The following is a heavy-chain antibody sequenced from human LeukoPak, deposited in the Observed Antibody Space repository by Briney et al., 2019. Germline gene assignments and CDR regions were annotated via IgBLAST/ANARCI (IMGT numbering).Heavy chain of an antibody. CDR3: ASSGSYRFDY. CDR2: IKQDGSEK. V-gene: IGHV3-7*01. Sequence: PGGSLRLSCVASGFTFSSYWMSGVRQAPGKGLEWVANIKQDGSEKYYVDSVKGRFTISRDNAKNSLYLQMNSLRDEDTAVYYCASSGSYRFDYWGQGTLVTVSS. CDR1: GFTFSSYW. D-gene: IGHD1-26*01. J-gene: IGHJ4*02.